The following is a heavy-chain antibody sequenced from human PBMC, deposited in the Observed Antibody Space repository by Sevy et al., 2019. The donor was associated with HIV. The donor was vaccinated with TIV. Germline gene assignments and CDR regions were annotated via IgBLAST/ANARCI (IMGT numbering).Heavy chain of an antibody. CDR1: GFTFSSYA. D-gene: IGHD2-8*01. J-gene: IGHJ6*03. CDR3: SREMVGYGSGRPIGYMDV. Sequence: GGSLRLSCAASGFTFSSYAMHWVRKAPGKGLEWVAVISYDGSNKYYADSVKGRFTISIDNSKNTLYLQMNSLRAEDTAVYYWSREMVGYGSGRPIGYMDVWGKGTTVTVSS. CDR2: ISYDGSNK. V-gene: IGHV3-30-3*01.